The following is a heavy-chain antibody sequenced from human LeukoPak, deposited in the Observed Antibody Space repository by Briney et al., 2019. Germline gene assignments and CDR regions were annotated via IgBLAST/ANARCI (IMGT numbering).Heavy chain of an antibody. D-gene: IGHD6-13*01. V-gene: IGHV3-30*02. CDR3: AKDMSSTLAYSSSWYSDY. Sequence: AGGSPRLSCAASGFTFSSYGMHWVRQAPGKGLEWVAFIRYDGSNKYYADSVKGRFTISRDNSKNTLYLQMNSLRAEDTAVYYCAKDMSSTLAYSSSWYSDYWGQGTLVTVSS. J-gene: IGHJ4*02. CDR1: GFTFSSYG. CDR2: IRYDGSNK.